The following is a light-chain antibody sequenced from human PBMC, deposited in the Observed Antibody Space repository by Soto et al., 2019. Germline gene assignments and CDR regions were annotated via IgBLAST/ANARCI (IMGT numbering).Light chain of an antibody. J-gene: IGKJ1*01. Sequence: EIVLTQSPATLSLSPGERATLSCRASQSVSTSLAWYQQKPGQAPRLLIYGASSRATGIPDRFSGSGSGTDFTLTFSRLEPEDFAVYYCQQYGSSPTFGQGTKVDIK. CDR2: GAS. V-gene: IGKV3-20*01. CDR3: QQYGSSPT. CDR1: QSVSTS.